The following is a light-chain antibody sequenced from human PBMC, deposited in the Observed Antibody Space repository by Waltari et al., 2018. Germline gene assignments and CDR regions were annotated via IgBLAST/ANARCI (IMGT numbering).Light chain of an antibody. J-gene: IGKJ4*01. V-gene: IGKV3-15*01. CDR2: GAS. Sequence: EIVLTQSPVILSVSPGARDALACRASQSVGSDLAWYQQKPGQAPRLLIYGASTRATGVPARFSGSGSGTEFTLTITSLQSEDFAVYYCQQYKSWPLTFGGGTKVEIK. CDR1: QSVGSD. CDR3: QQYKSWPLT.